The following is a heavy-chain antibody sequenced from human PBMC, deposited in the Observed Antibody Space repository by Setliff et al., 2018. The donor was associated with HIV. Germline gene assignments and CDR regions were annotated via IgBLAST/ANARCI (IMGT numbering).Heavy chain of an antibody. V-gene: IGHV3-66*01. CDR2: INSDDYT. J-gene: IGHJ4*02. CDR1: GFNVNNKY. CDR3: AKDLRVATPRGVHY. D-gene: IGHD2-15*01. Sequence: GGSLRLSCAVSGFNVNNKYMTWVRQAPGKGLEWVSIINSDDYTKYADALKGRFTISRYNSKNTLYLQMNSLGAEDTAVYFCAKDLRVATPRGVHYWGQGTLVTVSS.